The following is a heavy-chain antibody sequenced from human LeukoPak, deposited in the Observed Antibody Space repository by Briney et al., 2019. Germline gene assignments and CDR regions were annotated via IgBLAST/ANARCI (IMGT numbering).Heavy chain of an antibody. V-gene: IGHV1-69*04. CDR1: GGTFSSYA. CDR2: IIPIFGIA. D-gene: IGHD2-15*01. CDR3: ARDQVVVVAAPGYYFDY. Sequence: GASVKVSCEASGGTFSSYAISWVRQASGQGLEWMGRIIPIFGIANYAQKFQGRVTITADKSTSTAYMELSSLRSEDTAVYYCARDQVVVVAAPGYYFDYWGQGTLVTVSS. J-gene: IGHJ4*02.